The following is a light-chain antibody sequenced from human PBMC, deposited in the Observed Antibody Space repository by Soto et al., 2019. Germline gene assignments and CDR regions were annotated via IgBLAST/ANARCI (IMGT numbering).Light chain of an antibody. CDR1: SSDVGGSKY. V-gene: IGLV2-14*01. CDR2: EVT. Sequence: QSALTQPASVSGYAGQSITISCTGTSSDVGGSKYVSWYQQHPGEAPKLMIYEVTYRPSGVSNRFSGSKSGNTASLTISGLQPEDEAAYYCSSYTSSSTYVFGTGTKVTVL. CDR3: SSYTSSSTYV. J-gene: IGLJ1*01.